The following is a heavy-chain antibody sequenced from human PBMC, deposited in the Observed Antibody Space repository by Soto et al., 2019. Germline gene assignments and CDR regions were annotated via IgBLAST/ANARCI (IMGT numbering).Heavy chain of an antibody. J-gene: IGHJ6*02. CDR1: GFTVSSNY. CDR2: IYSGGGGT. V-gene: IGHV3-53*01. CDR3: ARHVYTSGLLELEDV. Sequence: EVKLVESGGGLIQPGGSLRLSCAASGFTVSSNYMSWVRQAPGKGLEWVSVIYSGGGGTYYADSVRGRFTIFRDNSKNTLFFQMKSLRAEDTTVYYCARHVYTSGLLELEDVWGQGTTVTVSS. D-gene: IGHD3-3*01.